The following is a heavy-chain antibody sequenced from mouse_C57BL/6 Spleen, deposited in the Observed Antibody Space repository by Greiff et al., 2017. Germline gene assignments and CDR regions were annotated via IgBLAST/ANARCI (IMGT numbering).Heavy chain of an antibody. CDR3: ARYYSNYVEAMDY. CDR1: GFNIKDYY. Sequence: EVQLQQSGAELVKPGASVKLSCTASGFNIKDYYMHWVKQRTEQGLEWIGRIDPEDGATKYAPKFQGQATITADTSSTTAYLQLSSLTSEDTAVYYCARYYSNYVEAMDYWGQGTSVTVSS. CDR2: IDPEDGAT. V-gene: IGHV14-2*01. D-gene: IGHD2-5*01. J-gene: IGHJ4*01.